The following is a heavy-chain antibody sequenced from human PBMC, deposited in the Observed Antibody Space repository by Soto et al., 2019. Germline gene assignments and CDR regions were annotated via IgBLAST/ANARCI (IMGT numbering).Heavy chain of an antibody. CDR2: IHYSGTT. CDR1: GVSISSPHHN. CDR3: TTGGYASKTGY. V-gene: IGHV4-31*03. D-gene: IGHD2-15*01. Sequence: QVQLQESGPGLVEPSQTLSLTCTVSGVSISSPHHNWSWIRQYQGKGLEWIGFIHYSGTTYYNPSLKSRVAISVDTSRNDFSLRLSSVTAAYTAVYYCTTGGYASKTGYWGQGTLVTVAS. J-gene: IGHJ4*02.